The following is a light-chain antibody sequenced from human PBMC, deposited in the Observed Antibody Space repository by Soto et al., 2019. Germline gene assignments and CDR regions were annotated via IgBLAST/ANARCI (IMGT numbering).Light chain of an antibody. CDR3: QSYDSSLGGSV. Sequence: QSVLAQPPSVSGAPGQRVTISCTGTTSNIGAGYDVHWYQQFPGAAPKLLIHGSSSRPSGVSDRFAGSRSGTSASLAITGLQAEDEADYYCQSYDSSLGGSVFGGGTKLIVL. J-gene: IGLJ3*02. V-gene: IGLV1-40*01. CDR1: TSNIGAGYD. CDR2: GSS.